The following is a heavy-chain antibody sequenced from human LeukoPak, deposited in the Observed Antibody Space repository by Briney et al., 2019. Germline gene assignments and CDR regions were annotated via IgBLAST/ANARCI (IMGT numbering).Heavy chain of an antibody. CDR2: IYYSGST. D-gene: IGHD6-19*01. Sequence: SETLSLTCTVSGGSISSSSYYWGWIRQPPGKGLEWIGSIYYSGSTYYNPSLKSRVTISVDTSKNQFSLKLSTVTAADTAVYYCARSVGYSSGQSFEYWGQGTLVTVSS. J-gene: IGHJ4*02. CDR3: ARSVGYSSGQSFEY. V-gene: IGHV4-39*01. CDR1: GGSISSSSYY.